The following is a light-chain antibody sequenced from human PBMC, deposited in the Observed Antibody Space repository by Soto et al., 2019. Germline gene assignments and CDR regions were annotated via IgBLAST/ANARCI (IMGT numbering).Light chain of an antibody. V-gene: IGKV1-12*01. J-gene: IGKJ5*01. CDR3: LQANRVPLS. CDR1: QGISTN. CDR2: AAS. Sequence: IHMTQSPSSLSASVLDIVTITCRASQGISTNLAWYQQKPGKAPKLLIYAASSLQSGVPPRFSGSGSGTDFTLTISSLQPEDFAIYYCLQANRVPLSFGQGTRLEIK.